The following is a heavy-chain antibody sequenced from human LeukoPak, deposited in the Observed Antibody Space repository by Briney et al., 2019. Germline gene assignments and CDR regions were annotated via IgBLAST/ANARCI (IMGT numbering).Heavy chain of an antibody. CDR1: GFTFNTYG. J-gene: IGHJ4*02. V-gene: IGHV3-30*02. CDR3: AKSRSPGFDY. D-gene: IGHD1-14*01. Sequence: PGGSLRLSCAASGFTFNTYGMDWVRQAPGKGLEWVAFIRYDGSNKYYADSVKGRFTISRDNAKNTLYLQMNSLRAEDTAVYYCAKSRSPGFDYWGQGTLVTVSS. CDR2: IRYDGSNK.